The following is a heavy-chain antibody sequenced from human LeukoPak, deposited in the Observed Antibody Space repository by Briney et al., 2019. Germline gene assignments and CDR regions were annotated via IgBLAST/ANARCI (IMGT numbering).Heavy chain of an antibody. D-gene: IGHD3-22*01. Sequence: GGSLRLSCTASGFTVSSKSMNWVRQAPGKGLEWVSIIYSGGTAYYADSVKGRFTISRDNSKNTLYLQMNRLRPEDTALYYCASGGESGGYPEFHFDSWGQGALVTVSS. CDR1: GFTVSSKS. CDR2: IYSGGTA. V-gene: IGHV3-53*05. J-gene: IGHJ4*02. CDR3: ASGGESGGYPEFHFDS.